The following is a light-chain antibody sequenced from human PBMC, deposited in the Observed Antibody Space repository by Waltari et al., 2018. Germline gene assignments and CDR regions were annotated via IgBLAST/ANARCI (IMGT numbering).Light chain of an antibody. J-gene: IGLJ3*02. CDR1: SCHRSSPPY. Sequence: QTLVTQEPSLSVSPGGTVTLTCAFSSCHRSSPPYVCWYQQTPGQPPRTLMYKANIRSSGVPDRFSGSSLWNKAALSITGAQADDESDYYCLVYMGSGIWVFGGGTKLTVL. CDR3: LVYMGSGIWV. CDR2: KAN. V-gene: IGLV8-61*01.